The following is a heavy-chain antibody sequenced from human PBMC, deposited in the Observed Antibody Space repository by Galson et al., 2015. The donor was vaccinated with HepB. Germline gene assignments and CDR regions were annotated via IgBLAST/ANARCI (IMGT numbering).Heavy chain of an antibody. CDR1: GGSISSGGYY. CDR2: IYYSGST. D-gene: IGHD3-22*01. Sequence: TLSLTCTVSGGSISSGGYYWSWIRQHPGKGLEWIGYIYYSGSTYYNPSLKSRVTISVDTSKNQFSLKLSSVTAADTAVYYCASGYYDSSGYYQSPLYYWGQGTLVTVSS. V-gene: IGHV4-31*03. J-gene: IGHJ4*02. CDR3: ASGYYDSSGYYQSPLYY.